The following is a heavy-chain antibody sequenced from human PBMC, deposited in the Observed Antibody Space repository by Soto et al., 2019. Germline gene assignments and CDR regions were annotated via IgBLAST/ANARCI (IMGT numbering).Heavy chain of an antibody. Sequence: GESLKISCKGSGYIFTSYWISWVRQMPGKGLEWMGRIDPSDSYTNYSPSFQGHVTISADKSISTAYLQWSSPKASDTAMYYCAMPSYYYYGMDVWGQGTTVTVSS. J-gene: IGHJ6*02. V-gene: IGHV5-10-1*01. CDR2: IDPSDSYT. CDR1: GYIFTSYW. CDR3: AMPSYYYYGMDV.